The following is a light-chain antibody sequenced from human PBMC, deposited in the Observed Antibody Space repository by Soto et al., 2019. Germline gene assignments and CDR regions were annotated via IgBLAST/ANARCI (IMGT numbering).Light chain of an antibody. Sequence: QSALTQPRSVSGSPGQSVTISCTGTSSDVGGYNYVSWYQHHPGKAPKLMIYDVSKRPSGVPDRFSGSKSGNTASLTISGLQAEDEADYYCCSYAGSYSYVFGTGTTVTVL. CDR1: SSDVGGYNY. V-gene: IGLV2-11*01. CDR2: DVS. CDR3: CSYAGSYSYV. J-gene: IGLJ1*01.